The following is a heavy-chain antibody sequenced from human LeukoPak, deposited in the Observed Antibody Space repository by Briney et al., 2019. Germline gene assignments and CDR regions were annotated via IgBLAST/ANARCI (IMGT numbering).Heavy chain of an antibody. Sequence: GGSLRLSCAASGFTFSSYWMTWVRQAPGKGLEWVANLNQYGNDKYYADSVRGRFTISRDNARDSLYLQMNSLRAEDAALYYCSRDLGTGRPHDFWGQGTLVTVSS. CDR2: LNQYGNDK. V-gene: IGHV3-7*01. CDR1: GFTFSSYW. J-gene: IGHJ4*02. D-gene: IGHD3/OR15-3a*01. CDR3: SRDLGTGRPHDF.